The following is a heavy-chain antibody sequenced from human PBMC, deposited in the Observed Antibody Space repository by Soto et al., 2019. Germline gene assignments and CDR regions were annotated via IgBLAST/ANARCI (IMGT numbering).Heavy chain of an antibody. V-gene: IGHV4-30-2*01. J-gene: IGHJ4*02. D-gene: IGHD5-12*01. Sequence: QLQLQESGSGLVKPSQTLSLTCAVSGGSISSGGYSWSWIRQPPGKGLEWIGYIYNSGSTLYNPALKSRLTISVDGSKNQCSLKLSSVTAADTAVYYCAAGGGLPRYSWGQGTLVTVSS. CDR1: GGSISSGGYS. CDR3: AAGGGLPRYS. CDR2: IYNSGST.